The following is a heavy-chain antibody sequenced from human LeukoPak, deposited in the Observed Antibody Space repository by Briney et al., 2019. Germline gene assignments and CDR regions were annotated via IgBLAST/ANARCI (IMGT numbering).Heavy chain of an antibody. J-gene: IGHJ5*02. D-gene: IGHD3-10*01. CDR2: IYTTGSH. V-gene: IGHV4-61*02. CDR1: GGSISSNNYY. CDR3: ARDRGITTARGVPSWFDP. Sequence: PSGTLSLTCTVSGGSISSNNYYWPWIRQPAGKGLEWLRRIYTTGSHNYSPSLKSRVTISVDSSTNQFSLKLTSVSAADTAVYYWARDRGITTARGVPSWFDPWGQGTLVTVSS.